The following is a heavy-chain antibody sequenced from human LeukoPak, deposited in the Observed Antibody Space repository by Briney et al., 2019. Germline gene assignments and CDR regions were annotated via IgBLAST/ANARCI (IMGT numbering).Heavy chain of an antibody. CDR1: GFIFRNHA. D-gene: IGHD2-8*01. J-gene: IGHJ4*02. V-gene: IGHV3-30-3*01. Sequence: WGSLRLSCTASGFIFRNHAMHWVRQAPGKGLEWMADISYDATKKYYPDPVKGRFIISRDNSKHTLYLQMNSLRVEDTAVYYCAREEYAKYYLDYWGQGTLVTVSS. CDR3: AREEYAKYYLDY. CDR2: ISYDATKK.